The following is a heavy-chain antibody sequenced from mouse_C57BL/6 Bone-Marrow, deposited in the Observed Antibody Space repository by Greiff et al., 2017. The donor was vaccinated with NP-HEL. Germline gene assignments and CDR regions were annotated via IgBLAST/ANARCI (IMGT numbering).Heavy chain of an antibody. Sequence: VQLQESGPGLVQPSQSLSITCTVSGFSLTSYGVHWVRQSPGKGLEWLGVIWSGGSTDYNAAFISRLSISKDNSKSQVFFKRNSLQADDTARYYCARDGPVNWYCEVWGTGTTVTGSS. CDR2: IWSGGST. J-gene: IGHJ1*03. V-gene: IGHV2-2*01. CDR3: ARDGPVNWYCEV. CDR1: GFSLTSYG. D-gene: IGHD1-2*01.